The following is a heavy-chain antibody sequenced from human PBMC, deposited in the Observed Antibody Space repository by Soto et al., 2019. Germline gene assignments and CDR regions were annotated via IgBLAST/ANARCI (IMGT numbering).Heavy chain of an antibody. V-gene: IGHV1-8*01. CDR2: MYPNNGQT. J-gene: IGHJ5*02. CDR3: ATMIRGLIHWLDP. CDR1: GDTFSNFD. D-gene: IGHD3-16*01. Sequence: QVQLVQSGAEVKRPGASVKVSCKASGDTFSNFDFNWVRQATGQGPEWMGWMYPNNGQTAYARTFQGRLTMTWNSSTSTASMELSSLTSEDTAVYYCATMIRGLIHWLDPWGQGTLVTVSS.